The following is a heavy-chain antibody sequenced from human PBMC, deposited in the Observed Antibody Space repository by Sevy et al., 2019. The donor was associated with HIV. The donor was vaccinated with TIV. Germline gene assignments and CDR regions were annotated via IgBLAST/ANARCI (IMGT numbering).Heavy chain of an antibody. J-gene: IGHJ6*02. Sequence: GESLKISCMASGYRFTDYWIGWVRQMPGKGLEWMGIIYPGDSDTTYSQSFQGQVTISVDKSINTAYLQWRSVKASDTAIFYCARGARGTVPSYYYYPMDVWGQGTTVTVSS. CDR2: IYPGDSDT. CDR1: GYRFTDYW. D-gene: IGHD1-1*01. V-gene: IGHV5-51*01. CDR3: ARGARGTVPSYYYYPMDV.